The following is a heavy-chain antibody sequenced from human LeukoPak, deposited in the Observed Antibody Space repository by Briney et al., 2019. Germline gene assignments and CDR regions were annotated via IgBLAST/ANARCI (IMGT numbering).Heavy chain of an antibody. CDR3: ARGHVRIDP. Sequence: SETLSLTCAVYGGSFSGYYWSWVRQPPGKGLEWIGEINHSGSTNYNPSLKSRVTISVDTSKNQFSLKLSSVTAADTAVYYCARGHVRIDPWGQGTLVTVSS. CDR2: INHSGST. CDR1: GGSFSGYY. V-gene: IGHV4-34*01. J-gene: IGHJ5*02.